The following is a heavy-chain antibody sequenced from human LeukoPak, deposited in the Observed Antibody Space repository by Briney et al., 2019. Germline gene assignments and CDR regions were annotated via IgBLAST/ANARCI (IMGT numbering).Heavy chain of an antibody. J-gene: IGHJ4*02. V-gene: IGHV1-18*01. CDR3: ARVISGISSSWLEPNFDY. Sequence: ASVKVSCKASGYTFTSYGISWVRQAPGQGLEWMGWISAYNGNTNYAQKLQGRVTMTTDTSTSTAYMELRSLRSDDTAVYYCARVISGISSSWLEPNFDYWGQGTLVTVSS. D-gene: IGHD6-13*01. CDR2: ISAYNGNT. CDR1: GYTFTSYG.